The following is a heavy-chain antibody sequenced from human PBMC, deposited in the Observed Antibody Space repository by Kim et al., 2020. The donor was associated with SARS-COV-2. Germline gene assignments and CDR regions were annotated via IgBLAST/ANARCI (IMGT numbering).Heavy chain of an antibody. V-gene: IGHV1-3*01. CDR2: INAGNGNT. D-gene: IGHD6-13*01. J-gene: IGHJ4*02. CDR1: GYTFTSYA. Sequence: ASVKVSCKASGYTFTSYAMHWVRQAPGQRLEWMGWINAGNGNTKYSQKFQGRVTITRDTSASTAYMELSSLRSEDTAVYYCARSSYSSSWDSSGWSGGGYYFDYWGQGTLVTVSS. CDR3: ARSSYSSSWDSSGWSGGGYYFDY.